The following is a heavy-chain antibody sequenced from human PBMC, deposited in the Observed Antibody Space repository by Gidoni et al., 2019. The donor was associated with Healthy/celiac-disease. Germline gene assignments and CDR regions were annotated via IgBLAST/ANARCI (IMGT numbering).Heavy chain of an antibody. J-gene: IGHJ5*02. Sequence: QVQLQESGPGLVTPSQTLSLTCTVSGCAISSGGYYWSWIRQHPGKGLEWIGYIYYSGSTYYNPSLKSRVTISVDTSKNQFSLKLSSVTAADTAVYYCAREGPSFNWFDPWGQGTLVTVSS. CDR2: IYYSGST. D-gene: IGHD3-10*01. CDR3: AREGPSFNWFDP. V-gene: IGHV4-31*03. CDR1: GCAISSGGYY.